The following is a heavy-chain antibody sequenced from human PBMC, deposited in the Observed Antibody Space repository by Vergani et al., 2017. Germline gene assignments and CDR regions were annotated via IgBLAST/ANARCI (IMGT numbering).Heavy chain of an antibody. V-gene: IGHV4-59*08. CDR3: ARRGDGYNYFHYDY. CDR1: GGSISSYY. CDR2: IYYSGST. J-gene: IGHJ4*02. D-gene: IGHD5-24*01. Sequence: QVQLQESGPGLVKPSETLSLTCTVSGGSISSYYWSWIRQPPGKGLEWIGYIYYSGSTNYNPSLKSRVTISVDTSKNQFSLKLSSVTAADTAVYYCARRGDGYNYFHYDYWGQGTLVTVSS.